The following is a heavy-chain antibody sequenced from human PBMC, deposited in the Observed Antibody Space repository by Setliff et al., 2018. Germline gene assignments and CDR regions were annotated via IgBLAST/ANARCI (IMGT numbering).Heavy chain of an antibody. CDR1: GGTFSSYG. V-gene: IGHV1-2*02. Sequence: ASVKVSCKASGGTFSSYGISWVRQAPGQGLEWMGWINPRTGVTNYARNFQGRVTMTRDTSITTVYMDLSRLKSDDTAVYYCARGTDYHGSGSYWAKDVWGKGTTVTVSS. D-gene: IGHD3-10*01. CDR2: INPRTGVT. CDR3: ARGTDYHGSGSYWAKDV. J-gene: IGHJ6*04.